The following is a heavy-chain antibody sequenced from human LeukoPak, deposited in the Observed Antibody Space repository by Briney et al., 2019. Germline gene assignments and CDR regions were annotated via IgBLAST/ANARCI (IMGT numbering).Heavy chain of an antibody. J-gene: IGHJ4*02. D-gene: IGHD1-26*01. CDR1: EFTFSSYA. Sequence: PGGSLRLSCGASEFTFSSYAMHWVRQAPGKGLEWVAVISKDGSNEYYSDSVKGRFTISRDNSKNTLYLQMNSLRAEDTAVYYCAKGPIVGAIGYWGQGTLVTVSS. CDR2: ISKDGSNE. CDR3: AKGPIVGAIGY. V-gene: IGHV3-30-3*01.